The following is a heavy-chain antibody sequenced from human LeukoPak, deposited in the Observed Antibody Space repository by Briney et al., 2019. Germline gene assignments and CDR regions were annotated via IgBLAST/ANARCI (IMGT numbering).Heavy chain of an antibody. V-gene: IGHV3-48*03. CDR2: ISSSGSTI. Sequence: PWGSLRLSCAASGFTFSSYEMNWVSQAPGKGLEWVSYISSSGSTIYYADSVKGRFTISRDNAKNSLYLQMNSLRAEDTAVYYCARDRSLIAAAGTGTFDYWGQGTLVTVSS. D-gene: IGHD6-13*01. J-gene: IGHJ4*02. CDR3: ARDRSLIAAAGTGTFDY. CDR1: GFTFSSYE.